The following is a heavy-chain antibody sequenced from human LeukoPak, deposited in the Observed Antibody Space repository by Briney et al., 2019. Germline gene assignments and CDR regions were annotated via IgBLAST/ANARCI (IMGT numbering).Heavy chain of an antibody. Sequence: SETLSLTCTVSGGSISSYYWSWIRQPAGKGLEWIGRIYTSGSTNYNPSLKSRVTMSVDTSKNQFSLKLSSVTAADTAVYYCARLTIFGVVITHDAFDIWGQGTMVTVSS. CDR2: IYTSGST. J-gene: IGHJ3*02. V-gene: IGHV4-4*07. CDR1: GGSISSYY. CDR3: ARLTIFGVVITHDAFDI. D-gene: IGHD3-3*01.